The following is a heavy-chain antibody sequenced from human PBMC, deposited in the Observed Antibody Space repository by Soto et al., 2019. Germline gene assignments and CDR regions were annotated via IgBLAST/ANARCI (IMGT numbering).Heavy chain of an antibody. CDR1: GYTFTSYD. CDR3: ARTVASYYYYGMDV. V-gene: IGHV1-8*01. J-gene: IGHJ6*02. CDR2: MNPNSGNT. D-gene: IGHD2-15*01. Sequence: QVQLVQSGAEVKKPGASVKVSCKASGYTFTSYDINWVRQATGQGLEWMGWMNPNSGNTGYAQKFQGRVTMTRNTXXSTAYMELSSLRSEDTAVYYCARTVASYYYYGMDVWGQGTTVTVSS.